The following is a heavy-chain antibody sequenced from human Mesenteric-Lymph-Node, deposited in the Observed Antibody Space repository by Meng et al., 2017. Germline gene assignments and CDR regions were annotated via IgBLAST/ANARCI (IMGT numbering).Heavy chain of an antibody. CDR3: AREGAAAGRGDAFDI. CDR2: ISGSGGST. Sequence: GESLKISCAASGFTFSSYAMSWVRQAPGKGLEWVSAISGSGGSTYYADSVKGRLTISRDNSRNTVYLQMSSLRSEDTAVYYCAREGAAAGRGDAFDIWGQGTMVTVSS. V-gene: IGHV3-23*01. D-gene: IGHD6-13*01. CDR1: GFTFSSYA. J-gene: IGHJ3*02.